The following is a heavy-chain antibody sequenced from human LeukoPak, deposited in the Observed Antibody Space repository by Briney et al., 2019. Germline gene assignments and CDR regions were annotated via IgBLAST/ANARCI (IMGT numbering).Heavy chain of an antibody. CDR2: IIPILGIA. V-gene: IGHV1-69*04. CDR3: ARGYCGGGSCYRGAFDY. J-gene: IGHJ4*02. Sequence: GASVKVSCKASGGTFSSYAISWVRQAPGQGLEWMGRIIPILGIANYAQKFQGRVTITADKSTSTAYMELSSLRSEDTAVYYCARGYCGGGSCYRGAFDYWGQGTLVTVSS. D-gene: IGHD2-15*01. CDR1: GGTFSSYA.